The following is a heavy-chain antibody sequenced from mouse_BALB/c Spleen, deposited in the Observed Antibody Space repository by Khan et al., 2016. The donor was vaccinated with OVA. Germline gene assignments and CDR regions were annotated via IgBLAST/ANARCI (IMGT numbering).Heavy chain of an antibody. CDR3: ARNGITTWFAY. Sequence: VQLQQSGPELMKPGASVKMSCKASDSSFTDYYMHWMKQSHGKSLEWIGYIDPFNGSTTYNQKFKGKATLTVDTSSSTAYMHLNSLTSEDSAVYYCARNGITTWFAYWGQGTLVTVSA. J-gene: IGHJ3*01. CDR2: IDPFNGST. D-gene: IGHD2-4*01. V-gene: IGHV1S135*01. CDR1: DSSFTDYY.